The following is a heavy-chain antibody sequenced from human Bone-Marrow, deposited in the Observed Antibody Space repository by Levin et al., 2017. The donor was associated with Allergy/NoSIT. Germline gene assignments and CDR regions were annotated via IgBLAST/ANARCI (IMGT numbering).Heavy chain of an antibody. D-gene: IGHD3-16*01. CDR3: ASGVFEKGAYTFDV. CDR1: GVSINTGGYY. Sequence: SETLSLTCSVSGVSINTGGYYWAWIRQRPGRGLEWIGYVYYTGSAYYNPSLMSRASISLDTSQNQFSLRLSSVTAADTAMFYCASGVFEKGAYTFDVWGQGTTVTVSS. CDR2: VYYTGSA. V-gene: IGHV4-31*03. J-gene: IGHJ3*01.